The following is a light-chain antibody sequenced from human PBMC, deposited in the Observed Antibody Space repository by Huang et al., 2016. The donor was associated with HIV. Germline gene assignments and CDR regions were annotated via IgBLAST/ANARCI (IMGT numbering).Light chain of an antibody. CDR2: TLS. Sequence: IVMTQTPLSLPVTPGEPASISCRSRQSLLDSEDGYPHLDWYLQKPGQSPQLLSYTLSDRASGVPDRFSGSGSGTDFTLKISRVEAEDVGIYYCMQRIEFPYTFGQGTKLDIK. V-gene: IGKV2-40*01. J-gene: IGKJ2*01. CDR3: MQRIEFPYT. CDR1: QSLLDSEDGYPH.